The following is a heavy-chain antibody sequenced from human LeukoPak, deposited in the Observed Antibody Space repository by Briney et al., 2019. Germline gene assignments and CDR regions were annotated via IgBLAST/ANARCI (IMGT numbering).Heavy chain of an antibody. CDR2: IKSDGSDT. Sequence: GGSLRLSCAASGFAFSTYWMHWVRQAPGKGLVWVSRIKSDGSDTTYTDSVKGRFTISRDNAKNTLYLQMNSLSAEDTAMYFCARDRGYTFDYWGQGTLVTVSS. CDR3: ARDRGYTFDY. D-gene: IGHD3-22*01. V-gene: IGHV3-74*01. J-gene: IGHJ4*02. CDR1: GFAFSTYW.